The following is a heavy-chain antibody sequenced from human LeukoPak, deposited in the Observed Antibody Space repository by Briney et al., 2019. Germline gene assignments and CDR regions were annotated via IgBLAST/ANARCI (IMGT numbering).Heavy chain of an antibody. D-gene: IGHD3-22*01. V-gene: IGHV3-11*01. CDR3: ARAGYYDSSGYYGFDY. CDR1: GGSISSSYYY. Sequence: LSLTCTVSGGSISSSYYYWGWIRQAPGKGLEWVSYISSSGSTIYYADSVKGRFTISRDNAKNSLYLQMNSLRAEDTAVYYCARAGYYDSSGYYGFDYWGQGTLVTVSS. J-gene: IGHJ4*02. CDR2: ISSSGSTI.